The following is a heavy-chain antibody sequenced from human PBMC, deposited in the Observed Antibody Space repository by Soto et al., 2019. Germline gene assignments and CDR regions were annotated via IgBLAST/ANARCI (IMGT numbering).Heavy chain of an antibody. CDR2: IYYSGST. CDR1: GGSISSYY. D-gene: IGHD3-16*01. J-gene: IGHJ5*02. V-gene: IGHV4-59*01. Sequence: SETLSLTCTVSGGSISSYYWSWIRQPPGKGLEWIGYIYYSGSTNYNPSLKSRVTISVDTSKNQFSLKLSSVTAADTAVYYCARERTGGGWFDPWGQGTLVTVSS. CDR3: ARERTGGGWFDP.